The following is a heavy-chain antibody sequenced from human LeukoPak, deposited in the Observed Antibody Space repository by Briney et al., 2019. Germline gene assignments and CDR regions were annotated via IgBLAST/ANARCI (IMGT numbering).Heavy chain of an antibody. Sequence: PSETLSLTCTVSGGSISSYYWSWIRQPPGKGLEWIGYIYYSGSTNHNPSLKSRVTISVDTSKNQFSLKLSSVTAADTAVYYCARVLVSGSYYGFLAFDIWGQGTMVTVSS. CDR3: ARVLVSGSYYGFLAFDI. CDR2: IYYSGST. J-gene: IGHJ3*02. D-gene: IGHD1-26*01. V-gene: IGHV4-59*01. CDR1: GGSISSYY.